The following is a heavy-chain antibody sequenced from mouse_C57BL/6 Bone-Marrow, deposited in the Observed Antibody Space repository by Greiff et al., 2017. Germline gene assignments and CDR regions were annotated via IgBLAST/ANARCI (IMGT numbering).Heavy chain of an antibody. Sequence: VQLQQSGPELVKPGASVKISCKASGYAFSSSWMNWVQQRPGKGLEWIGRIYPGDGDTNYNGKFKGKATLTADKSSSTAYMQLSSLTSEDSAVYFCARYPITTVVNYFDYWGQGTTLTVSS. D-gene: IGHD1-1*01. V-gene: IGHV1-82*01. CDR1: GYAFSSSW. CDR3: ARYPITTVVNYFDY. J-gene: IGHJ2*01. CDR2: IYPGDGDT.